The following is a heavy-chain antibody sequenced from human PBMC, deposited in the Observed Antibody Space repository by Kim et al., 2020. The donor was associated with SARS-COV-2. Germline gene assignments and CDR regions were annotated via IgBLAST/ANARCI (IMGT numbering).Heavy chain of an antibody. J-gene: IGHJ6*02. CDR3: ARDIARNKKYSSGRSMDV. V-gene: IGHV4-59*13. CDR1: GGSISSYY. D-gene: IGHD6-19*01. Sequence: SETLSLTCTVSGGSISSYYWSWIRQPPGKGLEWIGYIYYSGSTNYNPSLKSRVTISVDTSKNQFSLKLSSVTAADTAVYYCARDIARNKKYSSGRSMDVWGQGTTVTVSS. CDR2: IYYSGST.